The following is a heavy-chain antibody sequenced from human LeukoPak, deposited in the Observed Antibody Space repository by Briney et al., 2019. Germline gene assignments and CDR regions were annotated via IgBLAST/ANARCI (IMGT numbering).Heavy chain of an antibody. Sequence: GASVKVSCKASGYTFTSYGISWVRQAPGKGLEWMGGFDPEDGETIYAQKFQGRVTMTEDTSTDTAYMELSSLRSEDTAVYYCATGLLAGTTTYWGQGTLVTVSS. CDR2: FDPEDGET. CDR3: ATGLLAGTTTY. D-gene: IGHD1-1*01. J-gene: IGHJ4*02. V-gene: IGHV1-24*01. CDR1: GYTFTSYG.